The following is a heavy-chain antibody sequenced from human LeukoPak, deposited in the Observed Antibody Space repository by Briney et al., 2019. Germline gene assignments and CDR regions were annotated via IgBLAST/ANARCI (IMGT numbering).Heavy chain of an antibody. D-gene: IGHD3-22*01. V-gene: IGHV4-59*01. Sequence: KPSETLSLTCTVSGGSISSYYWSWIRQPPGKGLEWIGYIYYSGSTNYNPSLKSRVTISVDTSKNQFSLKLSSVTAADTAVYYCARTGGYYSPSAFDIWGPGTMVTVSS. J-gene: IGHJ3*02. CDR2: IYYSGST. CDR1: GGSISSYY. CDR3: ARTGGYYSPSAFDI.